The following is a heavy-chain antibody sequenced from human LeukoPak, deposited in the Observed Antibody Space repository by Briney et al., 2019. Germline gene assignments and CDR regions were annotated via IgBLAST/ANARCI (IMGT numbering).Heavy chain of an antibody. J-gene: IGHJ4*02. Sequence: PGGSLRLSCAASGFTFSSYEMNWVRQSPERGLEWVAHIRSGGTNILYSDSVRGRFTISRDNARNSLYLQMNSLRGEDTAVYYCARGWLDSSGYQPALDYWGQGTLVTVSS. CDR2: IRSGGTNI. CDR3: ARGWLDSSGYQPALDY. D-gene: IGHD3-22*01. CDR1: GFTFSSYE. V-gene: IGHV3-48*03.